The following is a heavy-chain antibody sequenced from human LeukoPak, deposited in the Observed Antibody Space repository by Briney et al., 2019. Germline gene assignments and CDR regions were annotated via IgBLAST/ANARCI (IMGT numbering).Heavy chain of an antibody. CDR1: RFTFSSYS. CDR3: AREVIIVGATSYYMDV. CDR2: ISSSSSYI. J-gene: IGHJ6*03. D-gene: IGHD1-26*01. V-gene: IGHV3-21*01. Sequence: GGSLRLSCAASRFTFSSYSMNWVRQAPGKGLEWVSSISSSSSYIYYADSVKGRFTISRDNAKNSLYLQMNSLRAEDTAVYYCAREVIIVGATSYYMDVWGKGTTVTVSS.